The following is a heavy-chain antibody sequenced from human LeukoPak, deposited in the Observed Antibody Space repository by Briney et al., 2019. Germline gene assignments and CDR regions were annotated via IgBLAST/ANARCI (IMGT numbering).Heavy chain of an antibody. J-gene: IGHJ4*02. D-gene: IGHD3-3*01. Sequence: GGSLRLSCAASGFTFSNSVMGWVRQAPGKGLEWVSAIGGSGDSTYYTDSVTGRFTISRDNSKNTLYLQMNSLRAEDTAVYYCALLRSKYYFDYWGLGTLVTVSS. CDR3: ALLRSKYYFDY. CDR1: GFTFSNSV. CDR2: IGGSGDST. V-gene: IGHV3-23*01.